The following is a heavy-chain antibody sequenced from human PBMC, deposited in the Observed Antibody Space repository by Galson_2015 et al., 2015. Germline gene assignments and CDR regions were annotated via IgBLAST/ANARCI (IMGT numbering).Heavy chain of an antibody. D-gene: IGHD3-10*01. J-gene: IGHJ4*02. CDR2: IYPGDSDT. V-gene: IGHV5-51*01. CDR1: GYSFTSYW. Sequence: QSGAEVKKPGESLKISCKGSGYSFTSYWIGWVRQMPGKGLEWMGIIYPGDSDTRYSPSFQGQVTISADKSISTAYLQWSSLKASDTAMCYCARHRAPPRGFGELDYWGQGTLVTVSS. CDR3: ARHRAPPRGFGELDY.